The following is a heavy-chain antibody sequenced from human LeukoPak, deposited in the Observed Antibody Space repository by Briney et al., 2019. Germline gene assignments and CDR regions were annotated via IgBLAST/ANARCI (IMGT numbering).Heavy chain of an antibody. D-gene: IGHD6-19*01. J-gene: IGHJ5*02. V-gene: IGHV3-30*02. CDR1: GFTFSSYG. CDR3: ARGRGSGWGVYNWFDP. CDR2: IRYDGSNK. Sequence: GGSLRLSCAASGFTFSSYGMHWVRQAPGKGLEWVAFIRYDGSNKYYADSVKGRFTISRDNAKNSLYLQMNSLRAEDTAVYYCARGRGSGWGVYNWFDPWGQGTLVTVSS.